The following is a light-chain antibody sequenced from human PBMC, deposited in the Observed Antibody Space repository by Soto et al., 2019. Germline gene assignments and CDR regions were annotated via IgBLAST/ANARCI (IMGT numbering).Light chain of an antibody. CDR2: GAH. Sequence: EIVLTQSPGTLSLYPGERATLSCRASQSIRSHYLAWYQQKPGQAPRLLISGAHNRAPGIPDRFSGSESGTDFTLRISRLEPEDFAVYYCQQYGSSVTFGQWTKWIS. CDR3: QQYGSSVT. V-gene: IGKV3-20*01. CDR1: QSIRSHY. J-gene: IGKJ1*01.